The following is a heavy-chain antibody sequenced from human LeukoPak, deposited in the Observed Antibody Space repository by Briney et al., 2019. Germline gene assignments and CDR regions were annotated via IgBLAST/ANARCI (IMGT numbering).Heavy chain of an antibody. CDR1: GGSISSSSYY. CDR3: ARHGRYYDFWSGYYYFDY. D-gene: IGHD3-3*01. V-gene: IGHV4-39*01. CDR2: IYYSGST. Sequence: PSETLSLTCTVSGGSISSSSYYWGWIRQPPGKGLEWIGSIYYSGSTYYNPSLKSRVTISVDTSKNQFSLKLSSVTAADTAVYYCARHGRYYDFWSGYYYFDYWGQGTLVTVSS. J-gene: IGHJ4*02.